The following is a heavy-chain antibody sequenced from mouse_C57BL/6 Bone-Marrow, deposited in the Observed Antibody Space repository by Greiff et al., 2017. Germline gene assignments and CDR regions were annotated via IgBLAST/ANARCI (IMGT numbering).Heavy chain of an antibody. J-gene: IGHJ3*01. D-gene: IGHD1-3*01. V-gene: IGHV1-69*01. CDR2: IAPSDSYT. Sequence: QVQLQQPGAELVMPGASVKLSCKASGYTFTSYRMHWVKQRPGQGLEWIGEIAPSDSYTNYNQKFKGKSTLTVDKSSSTAYMQLISLTSDDSAVYYCAREQMNYIGFAYWGQGNLVTVSA. CDR1: GYTFTSYR. CDR3: AREQMNYIGFAY.